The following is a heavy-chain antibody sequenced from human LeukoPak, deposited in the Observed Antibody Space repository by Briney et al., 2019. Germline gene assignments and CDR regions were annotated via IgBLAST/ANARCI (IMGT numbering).Heavy chain of an antibody. CDR2: INAGNGNT. CDR3: ARAETYYYDSSGYFDY. CDR1: GYTFTSYA. D-gene: IGHD3-22*01. J-gene: IGHJ4*02. Sequence: ASVKVSCKASGYTFTSYAMHWVRQAPGQRLEWMGWINAGNGNTKYSQKFQGRVTITRDTSASTAYMELSGLRSEDTAVYYCARAETYYYDSSGYFDYWGQGTLVTVSS. V-gene: IGHV1-3*01.